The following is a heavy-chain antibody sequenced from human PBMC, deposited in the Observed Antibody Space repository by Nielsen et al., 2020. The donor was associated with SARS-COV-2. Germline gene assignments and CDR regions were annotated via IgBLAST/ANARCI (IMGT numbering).Heavy chain of an antibody. J-gene: IGHJ6*02. Sequence: WIRQPPGKGLEWIGEINHSGSSNYNPSLKSRVTISVDTSKNQFSLKLSSVTAADTAVYYCARNSGWYPNVNKYYYYGMDVWGQGTTGTVSS. CDR2: INHSGSS. CDR3: ARNSGWYPNVNKYYYYGMDV. D-gene: IGHD6-19*01. V-gene: IGHV4-34*01.